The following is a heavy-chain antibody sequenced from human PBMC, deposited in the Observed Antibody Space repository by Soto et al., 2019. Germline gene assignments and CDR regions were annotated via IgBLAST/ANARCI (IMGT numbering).Heavy chain of an antibody. CDR1: GFTISPCA. D-gene: IGHD3-16*01. J-gene: IGHJ5*02. CDR3: AKEALYNDGLWLMDS. Sequence: EVQLLESGGGLVQPGGSLRLSCAGSGFTISPCAMTWFRQAPRKRLECVSGVTGSGGQIHYADSVKGRFTISKDNSKNTLYLQMSSLRDEDTALYYCAKEALYNDGLWLMDSWGQGTLVSVSS. V-gene: IGHV3-23*01. CDR2: VTGSGGQI.